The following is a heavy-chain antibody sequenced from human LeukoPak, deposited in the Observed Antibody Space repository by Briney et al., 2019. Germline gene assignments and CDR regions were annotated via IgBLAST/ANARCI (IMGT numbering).Heavy chain of an antibody. CDR3: ARQFGAFDI. J-gene: IGHJ3*02. D-gene: IGHD3-10*01. Sequence: SQTLSLTCAISGDRVSSNSAAWNWIRQSPSRGLEGRGRTYYRSKWYYDYAVSVTSRITFTPDTSKNQFSLQLNSVTPADTAVYYCARQFGAFDIWGQGTMVTVSS. V-gene: IGHV6-1*01. CDR1: GDRVSSNSAA. CDR2: TYYRSKWYY.